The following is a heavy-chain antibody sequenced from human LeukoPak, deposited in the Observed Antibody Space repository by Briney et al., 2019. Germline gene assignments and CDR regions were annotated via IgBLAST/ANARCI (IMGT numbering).Heavy chain of an antibody. CDR3: ARVEMATLKNGMDV. V-gene: IGHV1-2*02. CDR1: GYTFIGYY. CDR2: IIPNSGGT. Sequence: ASVKVSCKASGYTFIGYYMHWVRQAPGQGLEWMGWIIPNSGGTNYAQKFQGRVTMTRDTSISTAYMELSRLRSDDTAVYYCARVEMATLKNGMDVWGQGTTVTVSS. J-gene: IGHJ6*02. D-gene: IGHD5-24*01.